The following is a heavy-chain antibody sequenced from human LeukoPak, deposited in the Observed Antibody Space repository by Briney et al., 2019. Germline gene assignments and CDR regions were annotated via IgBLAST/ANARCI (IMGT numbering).Heavy chain of an antibody. J-gene: IGHJ4*02. Sequence: PSETLSLTCTVSGASVSSSSYYWEWIRQPPGKGLEWVGSIFYSGSTSYNPSPKSRVTMSVDTSKNQFSLRLNSVTATDTAVYYCATRRSGSHPYYWGQGTLVTVSS. CDR2: IFYSGST. CDR1: GASVSSSSYY. D-gene: IGHD1-26*01. V-gene: IGHV4-39*01. CDR3: ATRRSGSHPYY.